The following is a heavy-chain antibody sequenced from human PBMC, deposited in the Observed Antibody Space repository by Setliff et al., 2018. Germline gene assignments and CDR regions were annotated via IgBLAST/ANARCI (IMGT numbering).Heavy chain of an antibody. V-gene: IGHV4-34*01. CDR1: GQSFSDYY. D-gene: IGHD5-18*01. Sequence: PSETLSLTCAIYGQSFSDYYWSWVRQPPGKGLEWIGEIYHSGSTYYNPSLKSRVTISVDTSKNQFSLKLSSVTAADTAVYYCARDFDLGYSYGLNYWYFDLWGRGTLGTAPQ. J-gene: IGHJ2*01. CDR3: ARDFDLGYSYGLNYWYFDL. CDR2: IYHSGST.